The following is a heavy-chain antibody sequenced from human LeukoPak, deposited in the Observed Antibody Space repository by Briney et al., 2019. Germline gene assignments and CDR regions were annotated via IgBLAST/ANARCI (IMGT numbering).Heavy chain of an antibody. Sequence: PGGSLRLSCAASGFTFSSYAMSWVSQAPGKGLEWVSAISGSGGSTYYADSVKGRFTISRDNSKNTLYLQMNSLRAEDTAVYYCAKDQPYTIYGDYVVGPVDYWGQGTLVTVSS. CDR2: ISGSGGST. D-gene: IGHD4-17*01. CDR3: AKDQPYTIYGDYVVGPVDY. J-gene: IGHJ4*02. V-gene: IGHV3-23*01. CDR1: GFTFSSYA.